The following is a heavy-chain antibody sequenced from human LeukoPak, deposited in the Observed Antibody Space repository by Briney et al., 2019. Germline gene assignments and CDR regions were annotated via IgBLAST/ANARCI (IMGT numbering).Heavy chain of an antibody. CDR3: ARVAKERVGGVYYFDY. V-gene: IGHV3-13*01. Sequence: PGGSLRLSCAASGFTLSDYDMHWVRQATGKGLEWVSAIGTAGDTYHTGSVKGRFTISRENAKNSLYLQMNSLRAGDTAVYYCARVAKERVGGVYYFDYWAREPWSPSPQ. CDR1: GFTLSDYD. J-gene: IGHJ4*02. CDR2: IGTAGDT. D-gene: IGHD1-1*01.